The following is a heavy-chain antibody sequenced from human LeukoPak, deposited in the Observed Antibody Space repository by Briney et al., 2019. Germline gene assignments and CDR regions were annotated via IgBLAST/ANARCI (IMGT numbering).Heavy chain of an antibody. CDR2: ISYDGSNK. CDR3: AKDKNYDILTGRFDY. V-gene: IGHV3-30*18. D-gene: IGHD3-9*01. J-gene: IGHJ4*02. CDR1: GFTFSSYG. Sequence: GGSLRLSCAASGFTFSSYGMHWVRQAPGKGLEWVAVISYDGSNKYYADSVKGRFTISRDNAKNSLYLQMNSLRAEDTALYYCAKDKNYDILTGRFDYWGQGTLVTVSS.